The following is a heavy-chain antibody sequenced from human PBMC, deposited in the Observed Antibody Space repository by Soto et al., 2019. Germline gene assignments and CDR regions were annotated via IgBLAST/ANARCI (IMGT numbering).Heavy chain of an antibody. CDR3: ARRGLYGSGSPGAFDI. Sequence: QLQLQESGPGLVKPSETLSLTCTVSGGSISSSSYYWGWIRQPPGKGLEWIGSIYYSGSTYYNPSLKSRVTISVDTSKNQFSLKLSSVTAADTAVYYCARRGLYGSGSPGAFDIWGQGTMVTVSS. J-gene: IGHJ3*02. CDR1: GGSISSSSYY. CDR2: IYYSGST. D-gene: IGHD3-10*01. V-gene: IGHV4-39*01.